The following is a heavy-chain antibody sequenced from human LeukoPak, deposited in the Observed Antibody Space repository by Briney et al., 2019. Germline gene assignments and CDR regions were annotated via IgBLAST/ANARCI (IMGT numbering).Heavy chain of an antibody. V-gene: IGHV3-30*18. Sequence: PGGSLRLSCAASGFSFSSYAMHWVRQSPGKGPEWVAVISYDGSNEYYVDSVKGRFTISRDNSKNTLYLQMNGLRAEDTAVYYCAKDGPDSGSYLDWGQGTLVTVSS. J-gene: IGHJ1*01. CDR3: AKDGPDSGSYLD. CDR1: GFSFSSYA. CDR2: ISYDGSNE. D-gene: IGHD1-26*01.